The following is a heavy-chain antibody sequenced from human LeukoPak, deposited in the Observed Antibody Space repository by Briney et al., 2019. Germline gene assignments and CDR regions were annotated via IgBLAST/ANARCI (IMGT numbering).Heavy chain of an antibody. J-gene: IGHJ6*02. Sequence: SETLSLTCIVSGGSISSSSYYWGWIRQPPGQGLEWIGSIYYSGSTYYNPSLKSRVTISVDTSKNQFSLKLSSVTAADTAVYYCARDRRLTTGTTGQTYGMDVWGQGTTVTVSS. CDR3: ARDRRLTTGTTGQTYGMDV. CDR2: IYYSGST. CDR1: GGSISSSSYY. V-gene: IGHV4-39*07. D-gene: IGHD1-7*01.